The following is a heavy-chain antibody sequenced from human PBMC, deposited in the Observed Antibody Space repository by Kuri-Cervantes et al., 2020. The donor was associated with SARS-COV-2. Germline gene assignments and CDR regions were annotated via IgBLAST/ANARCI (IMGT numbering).Heavy chain of an antibody. J-gene: IGHJ4*02. CDR2: IIPIFGTA. CDR3: ARGRTSGVLTAILW. Sequence: SVKVSCKASGGAFSSYAISWVRQAPGQGLEWMGGIIPIFGTANYAQKFQGRVTITADVSTTTAYMELSSPRSDDTAVYYCARGRTSGVLTAILWWGQGTLVTVSS. V-gene: IGHV1-69*13. CDR1: GGAFSSYA. D-gene: IGHD2-21*02.